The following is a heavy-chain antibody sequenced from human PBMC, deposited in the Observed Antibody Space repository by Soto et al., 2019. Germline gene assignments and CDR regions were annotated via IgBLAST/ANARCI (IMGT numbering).Heavy chain of an antibody. D-gene: IGHD3-16*01. CDR3: ARVPILGYYGMDV. V-gene: IGHV4-30-4*01. J-gene: IGHJ6*02. CDR1: GGSISSGDYY. CDR2: IYYSGST. Sequence: PSETLSLTCTVSGGSISSGDYYWSWIRQPPGKGLEWIGYIYYSGSTYYNPSLKSRVTISVDTSKNQFSLKLSSVTAADTAVYYCARVPILGYYGMDVWGQGTTVTVSS.